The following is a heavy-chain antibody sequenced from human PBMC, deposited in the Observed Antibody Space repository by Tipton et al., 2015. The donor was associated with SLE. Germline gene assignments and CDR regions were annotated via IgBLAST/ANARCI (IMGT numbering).Heavy chain of an antibody. D-gene: IGHD6-13*01. CDR2: IYTSGST. CDR3: ARRREAAAGYSWCDP. Sequence: LRLSCTVSGGSISSGSYYWSWIRQPAGKGLEWIGRIYTSGSTNYNPSLKSRVTISVDTSKNQFSLKLTSVTAADTATYYCARRREAAAGYSWCDPWGQGTLVTVSS. CDR1: GGSISSGSYY. J-gene: IGHJ5*02. V-gene: IGHV4-61*02.